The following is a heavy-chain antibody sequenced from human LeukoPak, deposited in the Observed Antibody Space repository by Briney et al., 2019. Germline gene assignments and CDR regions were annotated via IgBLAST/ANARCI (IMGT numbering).Heavy chain of an antibody. D-gene: IGHD1-26*01. J-gene: IGHJ4*02. CDR2: ISSRSSYI. CDR1: GFTFSNYT. Sequence: GGSLRLSCAASGFTFSNYTMNWVRQAPGKGLEWVSSISSRSSYIYYADSVKGRFTISRDNAKNSLYVQMNSLRAEDTAVYYCARNSGGNYWIVWGQGTLVTVSS. V-gene: IGHV3-21*01. CDR3: ARNSGGNYWIV.